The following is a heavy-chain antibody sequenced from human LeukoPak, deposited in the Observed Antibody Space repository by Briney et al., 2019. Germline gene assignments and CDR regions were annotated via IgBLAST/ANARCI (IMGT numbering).Heavy chain of an antibody. D-gene: IGHD6-25*01. J-gene: IGHJ6*04. CDR1: GYTFTSYG. CDR3: ARNINSSGCLGGHYYSVMDV. Sequence: GASVKVSCKASGYTFTSYGISWVRQAPGQGLEWMGWISAYNGNTNYAQKLQGRVTMTTDTSTSTAYMELRSLRSDDTAVYYCARNINSSGCLGGHYYSVMDVGAKGTTVT. CDR2: ISAYNGNT. V-gene: IGHV1-18*01.